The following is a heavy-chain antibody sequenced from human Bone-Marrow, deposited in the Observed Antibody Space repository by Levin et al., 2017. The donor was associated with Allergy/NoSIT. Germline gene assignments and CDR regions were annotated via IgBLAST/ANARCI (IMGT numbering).Heavy chain of an antibody. J-gene: IGHJ6*03. Sequence: SQTLSLTCGVSGGSISPYYWAWVRQPPGKSLEFVGWIFYTGATSYNPSLKSRLTISLDTSKNHLSLKLSYVTAADTAVYYCARFQGVRSDHYHYMDDWGTGTTVIVSS. CDR2: IFYTGAT. CDR3: ARFQGVRSDHYHYMDD. V-gene: IGHV4-59*01. D-gene: IGHD2-21*02. CDR1: GGSISPYY.